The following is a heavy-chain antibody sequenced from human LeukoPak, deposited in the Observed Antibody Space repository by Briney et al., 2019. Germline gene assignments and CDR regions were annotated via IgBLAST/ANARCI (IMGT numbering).Heavy chain of an antibody. CDR2: ISGSGGST. Sequence: GGSLRLSCAASGFTFSSYGMSWVRQAPGKGLEWVSAISGSGGSTYYADSVKGRFTISRDNAKNSLYLQMNSLRAEDTAVYYCARAINENYDSSGPLGYWGQGTLATVAS. V-gene: IGHV3-23*01. CDR3: ARAINENYDSSGPLGY. J-gene: IGHJ4*02. CDR1: GFTFSSYG. D-gene: IGHD3-22*01.